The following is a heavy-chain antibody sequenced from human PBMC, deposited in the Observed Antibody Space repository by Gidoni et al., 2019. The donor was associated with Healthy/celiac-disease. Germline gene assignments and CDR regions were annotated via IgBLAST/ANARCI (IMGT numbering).Heavy chain of an antibody. CDR1: GGSISSSSYY. J-gene: IGHJ4*02. Sequence: QLQLQESGPGLVKPSETLSLTCTVSGGSISSSSYYWGWIRQPPGKGLEWIGSIYYSGSTYYNPSLKSRVTISVDTSKNQFSLKLSSVTAADTAVYYCASQNYIVVVPAAMWTGTIKEFDYWGQGTLVTVSS. D-gene: IGHD2-2*01. CDR2: IYYSGST. CDR3: ASQNYIVVVPAAMWTGTIKEFDY. V-gene: IGHV4-39*01.